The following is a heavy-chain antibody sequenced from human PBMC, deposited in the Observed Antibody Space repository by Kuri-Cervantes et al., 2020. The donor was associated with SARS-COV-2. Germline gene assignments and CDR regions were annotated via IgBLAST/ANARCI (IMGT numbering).Heavy chain of an antibody. Sequence: GSLRLSCTVSGASISSSTYYWGWIRQSPGKGLEWLGSIYESGDTYYSSSLKSRLSLSVDTSKNQFSLKLTSVTAADTAVYFCARGVVTIYGFLVLLPAPGWLDPWGQGTLVTVSS. V-gene: IGHV4-39*01. J-gene: IGHJ5*02. CDR3: ARGVVTIYGFLVLLPAPGWLDP. CDR1: GASISSSTYY. CDR2: IYESGDT. D-gene: IGHD3-3*01.